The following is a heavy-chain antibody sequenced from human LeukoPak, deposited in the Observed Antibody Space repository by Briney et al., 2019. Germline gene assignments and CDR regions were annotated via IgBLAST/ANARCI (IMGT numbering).Heavy chain of an antibody. J-gene: IGHJ4*02. CDR2: IKQDGSEK. V-gene: IGHV3-7*01. CDR1: GFTFSSYW. Sequence: GGSLRLSCEASGFTFSSYWMTWVRQAPGKGLEWVANIKQDGSEKYYVDSVRGRFTISRDNAKNSLYLQMNSLRAEDTAVYYCARSRGYSGTNLDYWGQGTLVTVSS. CDR3: ARSRGYSGTNLDY. D-gene: IGHD1-26*01.